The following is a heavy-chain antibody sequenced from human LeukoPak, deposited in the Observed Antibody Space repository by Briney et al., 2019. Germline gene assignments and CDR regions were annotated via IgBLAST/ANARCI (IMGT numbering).Heavy chain of an antibody. J-gene: IGHJ4*02. D-gene: IGHD3-22*01. V-gene: IGHV3-23*01. Sequence: GGSLRLSCAASGLTFSSYAMSWVRQAPGKGLEWVSAISGSGGSTYYADSVKGRFTISRDNSKNTLYLQMNSLRAEDTAVYYCAKTQYYYDSSGYNEGAYYFDYWGQGTLVTVSS. CDR1: GLTFSSYA. CDR3: AKTQYYYDSSGYNEGAYYFDY. CDR2: ISGSGGST.